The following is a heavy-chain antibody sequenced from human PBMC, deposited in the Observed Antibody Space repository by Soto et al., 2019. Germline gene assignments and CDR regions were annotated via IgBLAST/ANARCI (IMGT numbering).Heavy chain of an antibody. CDR1: GGSISSGPYS. J-gene: IGHJ6*02. D-gene: IGHD2-2*01. V-gene: IGHV4-39*01. Sequence: QLQLQESGPGLVKPSETLSLTCTVSGGSISSGPYSWGWIRQPPGEGLEWIATFHYSENTHYSPSLASRSTIXVXTXXNQFSLKVTSVTAADTALYYCARQGGYCSSTNCYGYYAMDVWGQGTTVTVSS. CDR2: FHYSENT. CDR3: ARQGGYCSSTNCYGYYAMDV.